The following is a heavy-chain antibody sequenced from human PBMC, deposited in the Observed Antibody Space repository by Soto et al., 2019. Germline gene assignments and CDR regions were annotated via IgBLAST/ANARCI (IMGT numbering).Heavy chain of an antibody. Sequence: ASVKVSCKASGYTFSSHAMHWVRQAPGQRLEWMGWINAGNGNTKYSQNFQGRVAITRDTSASTAYMELRSLRSEDTAVYYCARDGARITVFGVVYYFDYWGQGTLVAVSS. J-gene: IGHJ4*02. D-gene: IGHD3-3*01. V-gene: IGHV1-3*01. CDR3: ARDGARITVFGVVYYFDY. CDR1: GYTFSSHA. CDR2: INAGNGNT.